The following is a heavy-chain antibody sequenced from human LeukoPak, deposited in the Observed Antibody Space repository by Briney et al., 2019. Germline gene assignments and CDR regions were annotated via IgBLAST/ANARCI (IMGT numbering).Heavy chain of an antibody. V-gene: IGHV3-23*01. CDR2: ISGSGGST. CDR1: GFTFSSYA. CDR3: AKETYSSGWYPYFDY. Sequence: RGGSLRLLCGASGFTFSSYAMSWVREAPGKGVEGVSGISGSGGSTYYVDSVKGRFTISRDNSKNTLFLQMNSLRAEDTAVYYCAKETYSSGWYPYFDYWGQGTLVTVSS. J-gene: IGHJ4*02. D-gene: IGHD6-19*01.